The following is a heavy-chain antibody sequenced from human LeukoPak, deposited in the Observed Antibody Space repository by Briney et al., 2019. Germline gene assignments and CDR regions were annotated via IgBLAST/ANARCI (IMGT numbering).Heavy chain of an antibody. V-gene: IGHV1-46*01. CDR1: GYTFTSYG. D-gene: IGHD4-17*01. CDR3: ARVGDYGDYCLGY. CDR2: INPSGGST. J-gene: IGHJ4*02. Sequence: ASVKVSCKASGYTFTSYGISWVRQAPGQGLEWMGIINPSGGSTSCAQKFQGRVTMTRDTSTSTVYMELSSLRSEDTAVYYCARVGDYGDYCLGYWGQGTLVTVSS.